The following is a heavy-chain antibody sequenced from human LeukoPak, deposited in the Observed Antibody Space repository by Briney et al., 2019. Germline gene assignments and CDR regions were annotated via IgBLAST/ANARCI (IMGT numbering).Heavy chain of an antibody. V-gene: IGHV3-23*01. CDR1: GFTVSSNY. Sequence: GGSLRLSCAASGFTVSSNYMSWVRQAPGKGLEWVSAISGSGGSTYYADSVKGRFTISRDNSKNTLYLQMNSLRAEDTAVYYCAKDSVWQQLVQDYWGQGTLVTVSS. D-gene: IGHD6-13*01. CDR3: AKDSVWQQLVQDY. J-gene: IGHJ4*02. CDR2: ISGSGGST.